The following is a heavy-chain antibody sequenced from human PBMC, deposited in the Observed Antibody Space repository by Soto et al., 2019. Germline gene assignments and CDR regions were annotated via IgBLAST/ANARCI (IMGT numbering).Heavy chain of an antibody. CDR2: IYWDDDK. D-gene: IGHD1-1*01. CDR1: GFSLSTSGVG. V-gene: IGHV2-5*02. J-gene: IGHJ4*02. Sequence: QITLKESGPTLVKPTQTLTLTCTFSGFSLSTSGVGVGWIRQPPGKALEWLALIYWDDDKRYSPSLQSRLTIAKDTSKNQVVLTMTDMDPVDTATYYCAHRGTVRKYFSYWGQGALVTVSS. CDR3: AHRGTVRKYFSY.